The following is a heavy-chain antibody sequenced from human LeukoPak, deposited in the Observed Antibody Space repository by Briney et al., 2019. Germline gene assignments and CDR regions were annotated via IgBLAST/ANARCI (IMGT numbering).Heavy chain of an antibody. CDR2: INPNSGGT. CDR1: GYTFTGYY. V-gene: IGHV1-2*02. J-gene: IGHJ4*02. CDR3: ARVMMATIIPSVYFDY. Sequence: ASVKVSCKASGYTFTGYYMHWVRQAPGQGLEWMGWINPNSGGTNYAQKFQGGVTMTRDTSISTAYMELSRLRSDDTAVYYCARVMMATIIPSVYFDYWGQGTLVTVSS. D-gene: IGHD5-12*01.